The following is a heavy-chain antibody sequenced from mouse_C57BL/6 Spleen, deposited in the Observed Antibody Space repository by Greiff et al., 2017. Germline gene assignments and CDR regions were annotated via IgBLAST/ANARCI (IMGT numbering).Heavy chain of an antibody. CDR2: IYPGSGST. CDR1: GYTFTSYW. Sequence: QVQLQQPGAELVKPGASVTMSCKASGYTFTSYWITWVKQRPGQGLEWIGDIYPGSGSTNYNEKFKSKATLTVDTSSSTAYMQLSSLTSEDSAVYYCARRDGSLYYYAMDYWGQGTSVTVSS. CDR3: ARRDGSLYYYAMDY. J-gene: IGHJ4*01. V-gene: IGHV1-55*01. D-gene: IGHD2-3*01.